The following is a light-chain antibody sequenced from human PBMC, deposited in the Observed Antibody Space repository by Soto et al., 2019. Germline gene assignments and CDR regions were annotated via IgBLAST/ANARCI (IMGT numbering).Light chain of an antibody. Sequence: QSVLTQPASVSGSPVQSITISCTGTSSDVGSYNLVSWYQQHPGKAPKLMIYEGSKRPSGVSNRFSGSKSGNTASLTISGLQAEDEADYYCCSYAGSSTPFVFGTGTKVTVL. CDR3: CSYAGSSTPFV. CDR2: EGS. J-gene: IGLJ1*01. CDR1: SSDVGSYNL. V-gene: IGLV2-23*01.